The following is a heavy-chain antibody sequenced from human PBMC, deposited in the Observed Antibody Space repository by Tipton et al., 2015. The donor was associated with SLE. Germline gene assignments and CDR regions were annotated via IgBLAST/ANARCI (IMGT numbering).Heavy chain of an antibody. J-gene: IGHJ4*02. CDR3: ARWGDRSGAED. V-gene: IGHV4-59*01. D-gene: IGHD3-3*01. CDR2: IYYSGST. CDR1: GGSISSYY. Sequence: GLVKPSETLSLTCTVSGGSISSYYWSWIRQPPGKGLEWIGYIYYSGSTNYNPSLKSRVTMSVDTSKSQFSLKLRSVTAADTAVYYCARWGDRSGAEDWGQGTLVTVSS.